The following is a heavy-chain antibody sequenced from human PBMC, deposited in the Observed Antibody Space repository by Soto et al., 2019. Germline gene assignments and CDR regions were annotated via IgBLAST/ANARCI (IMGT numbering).Heavy chain of an antibody. CDR2: ISGSGGST. D-gene: IGHD2-21*01. J-gene: IGHJ4*02. CDR1: GFTFSSYA. V-gene: IGHV3-23*01. CDR3: AKGPALFYYFDY. Sequence: GSLRLSCAASGFTFSSYAMSWVRQAPGKGLEWVSAISGSGGSTYYADSVKGRFTISRDNSKNTLYLQMNSLRAEDTAVYYCAKGPALFYYFDYWGQGTLVTVSS.